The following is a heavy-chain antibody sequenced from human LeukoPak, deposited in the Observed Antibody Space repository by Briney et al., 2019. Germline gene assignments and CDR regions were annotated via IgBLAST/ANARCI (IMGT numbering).Heavy chain of an antibody. V-gene: IGHV4-4*02. J-gene: IGHJ4*02. CDR1: GGSISGSNW. Sequence: SETLSLTCAVSGGSISGSNWWSWVRQPPGKGLEWIGEIFHSGSTNYSPSLKSRVTISIDKSKNQFSLKLTSVTVADTAVYYCASRLRHLLGYWGQGNLVTASS. CDR2: IFHSGST. D-gene: IGHD3-16*01. CDR3: ASRLRHLLGY.